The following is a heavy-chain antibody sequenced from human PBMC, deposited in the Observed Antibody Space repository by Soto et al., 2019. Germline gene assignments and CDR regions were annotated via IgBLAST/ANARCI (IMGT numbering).Heavy chain of an antibody. CDR1: GFTYDDYT. V-gene: IGHV3-43*01. CDR2: ISWDGGST. CDR3: VKDSFPSPGINWVKGSSPQYYFDY. D-gene: IGHD6-13*01. Sequence: EVQLVESGGVVVQPGGSLRLSCAASGFTYDDYTMHWVRQAPGKGLEWVSLISWDGGSTYYADSVKGRFTISRVNSKNSLYLQMNSLRTEDTALYYCVKDSFPSPGINWVKGSSPQYYFDYWGQGTLVTVSS. J-gene: IGHJ4*02.